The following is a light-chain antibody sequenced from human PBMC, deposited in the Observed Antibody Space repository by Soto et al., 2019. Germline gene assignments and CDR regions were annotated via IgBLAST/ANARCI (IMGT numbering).Light chain of an antibody. CDR1: QRVSSN. J-gene: IGKJ5*01. CDR2: GAS. CDR3: QQYTTCPPIT. Sequence: EIVMTQSPATLSVSPGERATLSCRASQRVSSNLAWYQQKPGQAPRLLIYGASTMATGIPARFSGSGSGTEFTLTISSLQSEDFAVYYCQQYTTCPPITFGQGTRLEIK. V-gene: IGKV3-15*01.